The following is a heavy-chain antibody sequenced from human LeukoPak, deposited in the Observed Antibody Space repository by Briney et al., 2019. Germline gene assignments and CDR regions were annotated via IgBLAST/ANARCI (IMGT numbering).Heavy chain of an antibody. J-gene: IGHJ4*02. CDR1: GGSISNTNYF. CDR3: ARWRDGYNSGFDY. Sequence: SETLSLTCTVSGGSISNTNYFWGWIRQPPGKGLEWIGSINYSGTTYYTPSLKSRLTISVDTSKNQFSLKLSSVTAADTAVYYCARWRDGYNSGFDYWGQGTLVTVSS. V-gene: IGHV4-39*07. D-gene: IGHD5-24*01. CDR2: INYSGTT.